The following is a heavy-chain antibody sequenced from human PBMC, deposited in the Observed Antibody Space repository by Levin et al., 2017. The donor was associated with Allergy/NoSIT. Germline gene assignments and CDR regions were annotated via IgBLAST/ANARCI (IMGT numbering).Heavy chain of an antibody. J-gene: IGHJ6*03. CDR1: GGSISSGGYS. CDR3: ARGGDYYYYMDV. CDR2: IYHSGST. Sequence: LRLSCAVSGGSISSGGYSWSWIRQPPGKGLEWIGYIYHSGSTYYNPSLKSRVTISVDRSKNQFSLKLSSVTAADPAVYYCARGGDYYYYMDVWGKGTTVTVSS. D-gene: IGHD3-10*01. V-gene: IGHV4-30-2*01.